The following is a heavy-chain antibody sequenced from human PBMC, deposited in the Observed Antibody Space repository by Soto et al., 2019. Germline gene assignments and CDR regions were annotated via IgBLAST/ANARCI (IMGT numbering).Heavy chain of an antibody. CDR1: GYSFTSYW. D-gene: IGHD2-15*01. CDR3: ARVVVVAAREDYYFDY. Sequence: GESLKISCKGSGYSFTSYWIGWVRQMPGKGLEWMGIIYPGDSDTRYSPSFQGQVTISADKSISTAYLQWSSLKASDTAMYYCARVVVVAAREDYYFDYWGQGTLVTVSS. V-gene: IGHV5-51*01. J-gene: IGHJ4*02. CDR2: IYPGDSDT.